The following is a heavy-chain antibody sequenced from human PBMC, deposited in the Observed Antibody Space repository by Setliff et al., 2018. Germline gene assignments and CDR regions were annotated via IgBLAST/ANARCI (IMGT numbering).Heavy chain of an antibody. D-gene: IGHD1-26*01. CDR3: ARSPPNRGVGQGHYMDV. V-gene: IGHV1-18*01. Sequence: ASVKVSCKASGYTFNSLGISWVRRAPGQGLEWIGWISPYNGDTKYAQKLQGRVTMTIDTSTSTAYVEVRRLRSDDTAVYYCARSPPNRGVGQGHYMDVWGKGTTVTVSS. CDR1: GYTFNSLG. CDR2: ISPYNGDT. J-gene: IGHJ6*03.